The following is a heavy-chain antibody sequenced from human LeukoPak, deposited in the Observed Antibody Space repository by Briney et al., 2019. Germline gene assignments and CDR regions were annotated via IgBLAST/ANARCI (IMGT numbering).Heavy chain of an antibody. CDR3: ARDLGYCSGGSCYSGGY. CDR2: INPSGGST. CDR1: GYTFTSYY. V-gene: IGHV1-46*01. Sequence: PWASVKVSCKASGYTFTSYYMHWVRQAPGQGLEWMGIINPSGGSTSYAQKFQGRVTMTRDTSTSTVYMELSSLRSEDTAVYYCARDLGYCSGGSCYSGGYWGQGTLVTVSS. D-gene: IGHD2-15*01. J-gene: IGHJ4*02.